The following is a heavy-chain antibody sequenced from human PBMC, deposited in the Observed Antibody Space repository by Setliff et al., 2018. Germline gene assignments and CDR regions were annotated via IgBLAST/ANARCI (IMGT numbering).Heavy chain of an antibody. D-gene: IGHD4-4*01. V-gene: IGHV2-70*04. CDR1: GFSLNTSGMR. J-gene: IGHJ4*02. CDR3: ARISPDYSNYVFDY. CDR2: IDWDDEK. Sequence: GSGPTLVNPTQTLTLTCTFSGFSLNTSGMRVSWIRQPPGKALEWLARIDWDDEKFYNTSLKTRLTISKDTSKNQVVLTMTNMDPVDTATYYCARISPDYSNYVFDYWGQGTLVTVSS.